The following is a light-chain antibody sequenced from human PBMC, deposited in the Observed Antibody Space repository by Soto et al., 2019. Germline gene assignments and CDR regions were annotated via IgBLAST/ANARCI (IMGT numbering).Light chain of an antibody. CDR1: QSVSSN. V-gene: IGKV3-15*01. CDR3: QQRSNWPPSIT. J-gene: IGKJ5*01. Sequence: EIAMTQSPATLSVSPGERGTLSCRASQSVSSNLAWYQQKPGQAPRLLIYAASARATGIPARFSGSGSGTDFTLTISSLQSEDFAVYYCQQRSNWPPSITFGQGTRLEI. CDR2: AAS.